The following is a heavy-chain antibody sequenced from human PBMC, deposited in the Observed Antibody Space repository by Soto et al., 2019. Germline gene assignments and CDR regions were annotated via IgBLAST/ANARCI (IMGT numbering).Heavy chain of an antibody. CDR3: ARDRFDSGSYLFDY. J-gene: IGHJ4*02. Sequence: LSRTCTVSGGSIISGGYYWSWIRQHPGKGLEWIGYIYYSGSTYYNPSLKSRVTISVDTSKNQFSLKLSSVTAADTAVYYCARDRFDSGSYLFDYWGQGTLVTVSS. D-gene: IGHD1-26*01. V-gene: IGHV4-31*03. CDR2: IYYSGST. CDR1: GGSIISGGYY.